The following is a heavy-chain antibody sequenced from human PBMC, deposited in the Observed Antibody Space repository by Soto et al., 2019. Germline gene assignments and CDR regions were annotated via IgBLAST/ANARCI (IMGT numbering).Heavy chain of an antibody. D-gene: IGHD1-7*01. V-gene: IGHV4-30-4*01. CDR3: ARAFDWNYAWYYYYGMDV. CDR2: IYYSGST. Sequence: PSETLSLTCTVSGGSISSGDYYWSWIRQPPGKGLEWIGYIYYSGSTYYNPSLKSRVTISVDTSKNQFSLKLSSVTAADTAVYYCARAFDWNYAWYYYYGMDVWGQGTTVTVSS. CDR1: GGSISSGDYY. J-gene: IGHJ6*02.